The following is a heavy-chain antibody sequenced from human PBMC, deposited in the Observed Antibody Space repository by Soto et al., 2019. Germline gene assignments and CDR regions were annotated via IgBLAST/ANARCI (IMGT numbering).Heavy chain of an antibody. J-gene: IGHJ6*02. CDR1: AGSFSRYY. D-gene: IGHD4-4*01. CDR2: IKHSGST. V-gene: IGHV4-34*01. Sequence: SETLSLTSAVYAGSFSRYYWSGIRQPPGKGLEWIGEIKHSGSTNYNPSLTSRVTISVDASKSQFSLKLSSVAAADAAVYYCARQAVSTGYYYYYGLDVWGQGTTVTVS. CDR3: ARQAVSTGYYYYYGLDV.